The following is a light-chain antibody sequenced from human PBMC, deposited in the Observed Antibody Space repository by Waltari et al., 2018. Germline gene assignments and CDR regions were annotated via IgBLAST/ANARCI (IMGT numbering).Light chain of an antibody. V-gene: IGLV1-44*01. Sequence: QSVLTQPPSASGTPGQRVTISCSGSSSDIGSNTVHWYQQLPGTAPKLLIYSNDQWPSGVPDRFSGSKSGTSASLTISGLQSEDEADYHCAAWDDSLNGWVFGGGTKLTVL. CDR1: SSDIGSNT. J-gene: IGLJ3*02. CDR2: SND. CDR3: AAWDDSLNGWV.